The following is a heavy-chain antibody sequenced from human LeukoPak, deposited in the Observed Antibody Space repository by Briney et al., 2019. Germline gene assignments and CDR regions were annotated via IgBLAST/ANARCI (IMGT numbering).Heavy chain of an antibody. V-gene: IGHV3-48*03. CDR3: ARDLRIVSGSYLDY. CDR1: GFTFSRYG. D-gene: IGHD1-26*01. J-gene: IGHJ4*02. Sequence: GGSLRLSCAASGFTFSRYGMNWVRQAPGKGLEWVSYISSSGSTIYYADSVKGRFISSRDNTKNSLYLQMNSLRAEDTAIYYCARDLRIVSGSYLDYWGQGTLVTVSS. CDR2: ISSSGSTI.